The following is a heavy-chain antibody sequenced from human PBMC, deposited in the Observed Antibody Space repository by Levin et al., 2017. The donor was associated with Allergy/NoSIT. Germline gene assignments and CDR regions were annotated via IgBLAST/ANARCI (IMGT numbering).Heavy chain of an antibody. V-gene: IGHV4-59*01. CDR3: ARGRGSGDYYYDSSGLAY. CDR2: IYYSGST. CDR1: GGSISSYY. Sequence: SETLSLTCTVSGGSISSYYWSWIRQPPGKGLEWIGYIYYSGSTNYNPSLKSRVTISVDTSKNQFSLKLSSVTAADTAVYYCARGRGSGDYYYDSSGLAYWGQGTLVTVSS. D-gene: IGHD3-22*01. J-gene: IGHJ4*02.